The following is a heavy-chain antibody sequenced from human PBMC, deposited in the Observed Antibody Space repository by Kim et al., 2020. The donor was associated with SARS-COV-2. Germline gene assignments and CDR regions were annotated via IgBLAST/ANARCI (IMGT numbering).Heavy chain of an antibody. J-gene: IGHJ4*02. V-gene: IGHV3-15*01. Sequence: AAPVKGRFTISRDDSKNTLYLQMNSLKTEDTAVYYCTTDDSRSGWKGMDYWGQGTLVTVSS. D-gene: IGHD6-19*01. CDR3: TTDDSRSGWKGMDY.